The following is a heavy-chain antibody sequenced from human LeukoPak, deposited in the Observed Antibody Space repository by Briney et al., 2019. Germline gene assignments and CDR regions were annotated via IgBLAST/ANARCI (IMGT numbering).Heavy chain of an antibody. Sequence: ASVKVSCKASGYTFTSYAMHWVRQAPGQRLEWMGWINAGNGNTKYSQKFQGRVTITTDESTSTAYMELSSLRSEDTAVYYCARAGYGGNSETFDYWGQGTLVTVSS. CDR1: GYTFTSYA. CDR3: ARAGYGGNSETFDY. CDR2: INAGNGNT. D-gene: IGHD4-23*01. V-gene: IGHV1-3*01. J-gene: IGHJ4*02.